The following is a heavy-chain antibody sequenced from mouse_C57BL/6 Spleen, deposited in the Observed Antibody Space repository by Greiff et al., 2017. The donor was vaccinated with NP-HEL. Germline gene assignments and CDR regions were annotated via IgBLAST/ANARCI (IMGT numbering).Heavy chain of an antibody. CDR1: GYTFTSYW. Sequence: QVQLQQPGAELVKPGASVKLSCTASGYTFTSYWMHWVKQRPGQGLEWIGMIHPNSGSTNYNETFKSKATLTVYKSSSTAYIQRSSRTPEDSAVYYCARSSYDYDGYAMDYWGQGTSVTVSS. D-gene: IGHD2-4*01. CDR2: IHPNSGST. J-gene: IGHJ4*01. V-gene: IGHV1-64*01. CDR3: ARSSYDYDGYAMDY.